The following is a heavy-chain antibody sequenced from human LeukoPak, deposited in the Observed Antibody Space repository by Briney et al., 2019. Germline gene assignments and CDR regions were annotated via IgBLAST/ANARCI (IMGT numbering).Heavy chain of an antibody. Sequence: SETLSLTCAVYGGSFSGYYWSWIRQPPGKGLEWIGEINHSGDTKYNPSLKSRVSMSVDVSKDQFSLKLTSLTAADTAVYYCARGSRNYNNYEGEDYWGQGTLVTVSS. CDR1: GGSFSGYY. CDR3: ARGSRNYNNYEGEDY. D-gene: IGHD4-11*01. CDR2: INHSGDT. J-gene: IGHJ4*02. V-gene: IGHV4-34*01.